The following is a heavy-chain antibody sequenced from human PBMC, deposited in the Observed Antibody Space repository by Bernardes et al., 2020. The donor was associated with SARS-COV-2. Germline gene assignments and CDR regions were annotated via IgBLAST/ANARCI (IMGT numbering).Heavy chain of an antibody. V-gene: IGHV3-11*01. CDR1: GFTFSDYY. CDR2: ISSSGSTI. J-gene: IGHJ6*02. D-gene: IGHD6-19*01. Sequence: GGSLRLSCAASGFTFSDYYMSWIRQAPGKELEWVSYISSSGSTIYYADSVKGRFTISRDNAKNSLYLQMNSLRAEDTAVYYCARLHSSGWFDYYGMDVWGQGTTVTVSS. CDR3: ARLHSSGWFDYYGMDV.